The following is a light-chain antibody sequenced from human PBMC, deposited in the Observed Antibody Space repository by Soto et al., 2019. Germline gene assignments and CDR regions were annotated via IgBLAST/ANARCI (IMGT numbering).Light chain of an antibody. J-gene: IGKJ5*01. V-gene: IGKV1-5*01. Sequence: DIQMTQSPSTLSASVGDRVTITCRASQSISSWLAWYQQKPGKAPKLLIYDASNLQSWVPSRFSGTVSGTEFTLTISCLQPDDFATYYCQQYNSYPSFGQGTRLECK. CDR3: QQYNSYPS. CDR2: DAS. CDR1: QSISSW.